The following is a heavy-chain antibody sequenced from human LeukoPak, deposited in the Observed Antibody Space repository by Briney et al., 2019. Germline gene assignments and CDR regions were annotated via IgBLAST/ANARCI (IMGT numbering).Heavy chain of an antibody. V-gene: IGHV4-39*01. CDR2: LYYSGST. CDR1: GGSISIATYS. J-gene: IGHJ5*02. Sequence: SETLSLTCTVSGGSISIATYSWGWIRQPPGKGLEWIGNLYYSGSTNYNPSLKSRLTISVDTSKNLFSLKLSSVTAADTAVYHCARLRTGGTSYVRGDWFDPWGQGTLVTVSS. D-gene: IGHD2-8*02. CDR3: ARLRTGGTSYVRGDWFDP.